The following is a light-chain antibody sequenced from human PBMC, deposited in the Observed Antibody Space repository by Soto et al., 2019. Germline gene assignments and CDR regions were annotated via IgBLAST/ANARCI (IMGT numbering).Light chain of an antibody. CDR2: GVS. CDR1: QSVSSSY. CDR3: QQYGTLIT. V-gene: IGKV3-20*01. J-gene: IGKJ5*01. Sequence: EIVLTQSPGTLSLSPGERATLSCRASQSVSSSYLAWYQQKPGQAPRLLIYGVSSRATGIPDRFSGSGAGTDFTLTISRLEPEDSAVYYCQQYGTLITFGQGTRLEIK.